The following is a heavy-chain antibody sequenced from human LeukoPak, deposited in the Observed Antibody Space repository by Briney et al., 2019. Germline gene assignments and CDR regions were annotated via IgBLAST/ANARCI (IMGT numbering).Heavy chain of an antibody. CDR1: GFTLSNYD. CDR3: ARADCSSSTCYLRRSWFDP. V-gene: IGHV3-21*01. Sequence: GGSLRLSCAASGFTLSNYDMNWVRQAPGKGREWLSSSSTSSRYIYYKDSVRGRFTISRDDAKNSLHLEMNSLRAEDTAVYYCARADCSSSTCYLRRSWFDPWGQGSLVTVSS. J-gene: IGHJ5*02. CDR2: SSTSSRYI. D-gene: IGHD2-2*01.